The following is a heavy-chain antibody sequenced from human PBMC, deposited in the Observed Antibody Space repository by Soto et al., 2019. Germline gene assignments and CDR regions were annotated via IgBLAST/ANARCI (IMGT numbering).Heavy chain of an antibody. D-gene: IGHD1-1*01. J-gene: IGHJ4*02. CDR3: ASTLVGFWPQHFDY. Sequence: SETLSLTCTVSGGSISSGGYYWSWIRQHPGKGLEWIGYIYYSGSTYYNPSLKSRVTISVDTSKNQFSLKLSSVTAADTAVYYCASTLVGFWPQHFDYWGQGTLVTVSS. CDR1: GGSISSGGYY. CDR2: IYYSGST. V-gene: IGHV4-31*03.